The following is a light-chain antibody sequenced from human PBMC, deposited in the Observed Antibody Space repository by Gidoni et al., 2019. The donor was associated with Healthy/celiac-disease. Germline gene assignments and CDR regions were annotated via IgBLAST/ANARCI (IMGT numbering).Light chain of an antibody. J-gene: IGLJ3*02. CDR1: SRDVGGYNY. Sequence: QSALTQPRSVSGSPGPSVTIPCTGTSRDVGGYNYVSWYQQPPGQAPKLMIYDVSKRPSGVPDRFSGSKSGNTASLTISGLQAEDEADYYCCSYAGSYTWVFGGGTKLTVL. CDR3: CSYAGSYTWV. CDR2: DVS. V-gene: IGLV2-11*01.